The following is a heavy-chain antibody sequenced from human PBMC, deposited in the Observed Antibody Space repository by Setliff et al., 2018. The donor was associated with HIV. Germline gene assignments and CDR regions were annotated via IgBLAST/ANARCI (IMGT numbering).Heavy chain of an antibody. CDR1: GGSISSSSYY. CDR3: GRTMTYYYLCMDV. CDR2: IYYSGST. Sequence: SETLSLTCTVSGGSISSSSYYWGWIRQPPGKGLEWIGSIYYSGSTYYNPSLKSRVTMSIDKSKNQVSLELSSVTAADTAVYYCGRTMTYYYLCMDVWGNGTTVTVSS. V-gene: IGHV4-39*07. J-gene: IGHJ6*03.